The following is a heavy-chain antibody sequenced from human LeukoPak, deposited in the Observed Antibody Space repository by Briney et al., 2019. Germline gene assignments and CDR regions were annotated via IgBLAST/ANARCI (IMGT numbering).Heavy chain of an antibody. CDR3: ARDAEYWGIFDY. CDR2: ITPSISTI. V-gene: IGHV3-48*04. Sequence: GGSLRLSCAASGFTFSSYAMNWVRQAPGKGLEWLSYITPSISTIYYADSVKGRFTISRDNARNSLYLQMNSLRAEDTAMYYCARDAEYWGIFDYWGQGILVTVSS. CDR1: GFTFSSYA. D-gene: IGHD2/OR15-2a*01. J-gene: IGHJ4*02.